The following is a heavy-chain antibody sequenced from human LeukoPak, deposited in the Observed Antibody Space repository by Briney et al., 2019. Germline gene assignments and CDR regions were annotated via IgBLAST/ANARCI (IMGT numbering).Heavy chain of an antibody. J-gene: IGHJ4*02. CDR3: ARGISGEFDY. CDR2: IYTSGST. V-gene: IGHV4-61*02. CDR1: GGSISSGSYY. Sequence: SQTLSLTXTVSGGSISSGSYYWSWIRQPAGKGLEWIGRIYTSGSTNYNPSLKSRVTISVDTSKNQFSLKLSSVTAADTAAYYCARGISGEFDYWGQGTLVTVSS. D-gene: IGHD6-19*01.